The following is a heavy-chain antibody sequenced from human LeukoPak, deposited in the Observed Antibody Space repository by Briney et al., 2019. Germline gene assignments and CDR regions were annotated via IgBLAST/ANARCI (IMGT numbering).Heavy chain of an antibody. CDR2: IYTSGST. Sequence: PSETLSLTCTVSGSSISSYYWSWIRQPAGKGLEWIGRIYTSGSTNYNPSLKSRVTMSVDTSKNQFSLKLSSVTAADTAVYYCARGSIAAAGPRKPYYYYYMDVWGKGTTVTVSS. V-gene: IGHV4-4*07. D-gene: IGHD6-13*01. J-gene: IGHJ6*03. CDR1: GSSISSYY. CDR3: ARGSIAAAGPRKPYYYYYMDV.